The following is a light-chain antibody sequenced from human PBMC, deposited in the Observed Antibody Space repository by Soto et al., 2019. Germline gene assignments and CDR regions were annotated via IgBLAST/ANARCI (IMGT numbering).Light chain of an antibody. CDR1: QTLNNY. J-gene: IGKJ4*01. CDR2: AAS. CDR3: QQSFSPLLT. Sequence: DIQMTQSPSSVSASVGDRVTITCRASQTLNNYLTWFQQKPGKAPKVLIYAASTLQSGVPSRFSGSGSGAEFTLTISSLQTEDFATYYWQQSFSPLLTFGGGTKVEIK. V-gene: IGKV1-39*01.